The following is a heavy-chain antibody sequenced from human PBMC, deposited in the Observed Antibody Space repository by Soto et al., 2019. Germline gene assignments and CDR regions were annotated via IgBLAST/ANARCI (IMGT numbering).Heavy chain of an antibody. D-gene: IGHD3-10*01. V-gene: IGHV3-23*01. Sequence: GGSLRLSCAASGFTFSSYAMSWVRQAPGKGLEWVSAISGSGGSTYYADSVKGRFTISRDNSKNTLYLQMNSLRAEDTAVYYCVNHYYGSGRRNSSDPWGQGTLVTVSS. CDR1: GFTFSSYA. CDR3: VNHYYGSGRRNSSDP. CDR2: ISGSGGST. J-gene: IGHJ5*02.